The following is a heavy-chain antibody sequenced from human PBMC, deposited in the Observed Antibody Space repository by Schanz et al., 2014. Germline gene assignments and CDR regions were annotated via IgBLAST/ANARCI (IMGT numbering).Heavy chain of an antibody. V-gene: IGHV3-48*04. Sequence: EVQLLESGGGLVQPGGSLRLSCVASGFTFSNHALSWVRQAPGKGLEWVSHISGSSIHKNYADSVKGRFSISRDNGETSVYLQINSLRVEDTAVYYCARFLARYQYYGVDVWGQGTTVIVSS. J-gene: IGHJ6*02. CDR3: ARFLARYQYYGVDV. CDR1: GFTFSNHA. CDR2: ISGSSIHK. D-gene: IGHD3-3*01.